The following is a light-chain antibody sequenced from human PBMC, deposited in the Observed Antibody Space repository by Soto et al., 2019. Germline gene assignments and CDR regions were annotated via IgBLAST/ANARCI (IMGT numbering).Light chain of an antibody. Sequence: EIVLTQSPATLSLSPGERATLSCRASQSVSTSLVWYQQKPGQAPRLLIYDASNRATGIPARFSGSGSGTDFTLTISSLEPEDFAVYYCQQRSNWPPTFGGWTKVEIK. V-gene: IGKV3-11*01. CDR1: QSVSTS. CDR2: DAS. CDR3: QQRSNWPPT. J-gene: IGKJ4*01.